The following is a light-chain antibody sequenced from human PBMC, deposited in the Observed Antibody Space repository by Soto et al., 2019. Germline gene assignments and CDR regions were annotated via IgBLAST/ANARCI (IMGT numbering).Light chain of an antibody. V-gene: IGKV3-15*01. CDR3: QQYNNWPIT. Sequence: DIVMTQSPATLSVSPGEGATLSCRASHSVSSTLAWYQQTPGQAPRLLIYGATIRATGIPARFSGSGSGTEFTLTISSLQSEDFAFYYCQQYNNWPITFGQGTRLEIK. CDR2: GAT. CDR1: HSVSST. J-gene: IGKJ5*01.